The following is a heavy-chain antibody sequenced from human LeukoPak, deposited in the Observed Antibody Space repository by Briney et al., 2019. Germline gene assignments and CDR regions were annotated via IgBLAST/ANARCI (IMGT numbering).Heavy chain of an antibody. CDR1: GGSISSTSHY. V-gene: IGHV4-39*01. D-gene: IGHD2-2*01. J-gene: IGHJ6*02. CDR2: IYYSGTT. CDR3: ATHDCSTTSCQYFYGMDV. Sequence: PSETLSLTCTVSGGSISSTSHYWGWIRQPPGKGPEWIGTIYYSGTTYYNPSLKSRVTISVDTSKNQFSLKLTSVTATDTAVYYCATHDCSTTSCQYFYGMDVWGQGTTVTVSS.